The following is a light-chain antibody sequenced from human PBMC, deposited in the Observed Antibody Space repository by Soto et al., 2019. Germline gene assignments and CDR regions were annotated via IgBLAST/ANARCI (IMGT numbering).Light chain of an antibody. Sequence: QSVLTQSPSASASLGASVKLTCTLSSGHSSYGIAWHQQQPEKGPRYLMKLNSDGSHSNGDGIPDRFSGSSSGAERYHTISSLQSEDEADYYCQTWGTGVQVFGGGTKLTVL. CDR1: SGHSSYG. CDR2: LNSDGSH. CDR3: QTWGTGVQV. J-gene: IGLJ2*01. V-gene: IGLV4-69*01.